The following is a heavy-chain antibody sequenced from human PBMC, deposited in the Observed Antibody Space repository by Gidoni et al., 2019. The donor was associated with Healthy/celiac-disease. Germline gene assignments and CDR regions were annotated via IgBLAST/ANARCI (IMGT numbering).Heavy chain of an antibody. D-gene: IGHD5-18*01. CDR1: GYSFTSYW. J-gene: IGHJ3*02. V-gene: IGHV5-51*01. CDR3: ARHKGHTAMVFAEEYDAFDI. Sequence: EVQLVQSGAEVKKPGESLKISCKGSGYSFTSYWIGWVRQMPGKGLEWMGIIYPGDSDTRYSPSFQGQVTISADKSISTAYLQWSSLKASDTAMYYCARHKGHTAMVFAEEYDAFDIWGQGTMVTVSS. CDR2: IYPGDSDT.